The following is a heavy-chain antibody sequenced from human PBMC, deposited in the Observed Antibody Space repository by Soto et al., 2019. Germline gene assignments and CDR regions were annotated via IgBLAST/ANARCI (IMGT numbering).Heavy chain of an antibody. CDR1: GFTFDDYA. CDR2: ISWNSGSI. J-gene: IGHJ6*02. CDR3: AKDVKVGYSSSKPDNYYYYYGMDV. V-gene: IGHV3-9*01. D-gene: IGHD6-13*01. Sequence: EVPLVESGGGLVQPGRSLRLSCAASGFTFDDYAMHWVRRAPGKGLEWVSGISWNSGSIGYADSVKGRFTISRDNAKNSLYLQMNSLRAEDTALYYCAKDVKVGYSSSKPDNYYYYYGMDVWGQGTTVTVSS.